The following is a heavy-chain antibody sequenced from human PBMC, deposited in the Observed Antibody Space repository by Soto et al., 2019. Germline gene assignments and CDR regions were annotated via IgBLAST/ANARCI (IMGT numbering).Heavy chain of an antibody. CDR3: ATDSGTSDY. D-gene: IGHD1-1*01. J-gene: IGHJ4*02. CDR1: GFTFRTYG. Sequence: EVQLVESGGGLVQPGGSLRLSCAASGFTFRTYGMSWVRQAPGKGLEWVANIKQDGSERYYVDSVKGRFTISRDNAENSPYLQMNSLKAEDTAVYYCATDSGTSDYWGQGTLVTVSS. V-gene: IGHV3-7*01. CDR2: IKQDGSER.